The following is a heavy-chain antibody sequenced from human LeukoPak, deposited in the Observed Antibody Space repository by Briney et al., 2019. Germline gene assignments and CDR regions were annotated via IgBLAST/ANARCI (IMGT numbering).Heavy chain of an antibody. CDR3: AKEGYSSSWNYYYYMDV. V-gene: IGHV3-33*06. Sequence: GGSLRLSCAASGFTFSSYGMHWVRQAPGKGLEWVAVIWYDGSNKYYADSVKGRFTISRDNSKNTLYLQMNSLRAEDTAVYYCAKEGYSSSWNYYYYMDVWGKGTTVTVSS. CDR1: GFTFSSYG. CDR2: IWYDGSNK. D-gene: IGHD6-13*01. J-gene: IGHJ6*03.